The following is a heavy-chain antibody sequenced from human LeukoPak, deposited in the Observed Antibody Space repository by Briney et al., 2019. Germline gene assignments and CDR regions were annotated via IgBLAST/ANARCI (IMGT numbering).Heavy chain of an antibody. D-gene: IGHD5-24*01. Sequence: GGSLRLSCAPSGFSLINCDMHWVRQTPGKGLEWVAFIHYDGSEEYYADSLKGRFTISRDNSKNTLYLQMNSLRGEDTAVYYCARNRVGFYYADAFDMWGQGTMVTVSS. CDR1: GFSLINCD. CDR2: IHYDGSEE. V-gene: IGHV3-30*02. J-gene: IGHJ3*02. CDR3: ARNRVGFYYADAFDM.